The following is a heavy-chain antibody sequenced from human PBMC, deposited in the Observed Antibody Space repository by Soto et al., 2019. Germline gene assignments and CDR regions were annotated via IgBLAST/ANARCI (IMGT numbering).Heavy chain of an antibody. J-gene: IGHJ3*02. V-gene: IGHV3-23*01. CDR3: AKRPTSTGFGDPFDI. CDR2: ISSSGGNT. D-gene: IGHD3-10*01. CDR1: GFTFSTYA. Sequence: EVQLLESGGDLVQPGGSLRLSCAASGFTFSTYAMSWVRQAPGKGLEWVSTISSSGGNTYYTDSAKGRFTISRDNSKNTLYLQMNSLRAEDTAIYYCAKRPTSTGFGDPFDIWGQGTMVTVSS.